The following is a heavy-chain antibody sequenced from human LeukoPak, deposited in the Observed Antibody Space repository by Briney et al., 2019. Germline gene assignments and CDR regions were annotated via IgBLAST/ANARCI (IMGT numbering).Heavy chain of an antibody. J-gene: IGHJ3*02. Sequence: GGSLRLSCAASGFTFSSYEMNWVRRAPGKGLEWVASMTESGDYIYYADSVKGRFTISRDNAKNSLHLQMNSLRVEDTAVYFCVTEGYCRGGSCSSDAFDIWGQGTMVIVSS. CDR2: MTESGDYI. CDR1: GFTFSSYE. V-gene: IGHV3-48*03. CDR3: VTEGYCRGGSCSSDAFDI. D-gene: IGHD2-15*01.